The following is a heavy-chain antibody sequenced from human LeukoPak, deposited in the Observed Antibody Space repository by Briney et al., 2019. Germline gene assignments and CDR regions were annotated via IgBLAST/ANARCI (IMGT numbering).Heavy chain of an antibody. CDR1: GGSISSYY. D-gene: IGHD2-2*02. Sequence: SETLSLTCTVSGGSISSYYWSWIRQPPGKGLEWIGYIYYSGSTNYNPSLKSRVTMSVDTSKNQFSLKLSSVTAADTAVYYCARENGCSSTSCYTRYYYYGMDVWGQGTTVTVSS. V-gene: IGHV4-59*12. J-gene: IGHJ6*02. CDR3: ARENGCSSTSCYTRYYYYGMDV. CDR2: IYYSGST.